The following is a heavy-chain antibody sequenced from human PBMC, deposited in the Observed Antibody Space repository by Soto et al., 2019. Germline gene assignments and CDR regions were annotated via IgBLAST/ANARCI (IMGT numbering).Heavy chain of an antibody. CDR3: TRTITEGNWFDP. D-gene: IGHD1-20*01. J-gene: IGHJ5*02. V-gene: IGHV4-59*08. CDR1: GGSIGTYY. CDR2: IYHRGGT. Sequence: QVQLQESGPGQVKPSETLSLTCTISGGSIGTYYWTWMRQPPGKGLEWIGYIYHRGGTNYNPSLESRVCISFDTSHNQFSLKLSSVTAADTAVYYCTRTITEGNWFDPWGQGTLVTVSS.